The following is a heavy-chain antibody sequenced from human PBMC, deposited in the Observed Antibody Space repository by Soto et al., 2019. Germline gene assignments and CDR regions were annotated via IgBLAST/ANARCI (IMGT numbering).Heavy chain of an antibody. J-gene: IGHJ4*02. D-gene: IGHD3-10*01. CDR2: ISYDGSNK. CDR3: AKDVEYGGLRYFDY. V-gene: IGHV3-30*18. Sequence: PGWALRLSCAASGFTFSSYGMHWVRQAPGKGLEWVAVISYDGSNKYYADSVKGRFTISRDNSKNTLYLQMNSLRAEDTAVYYCAKDVEYGGLRYFDYWGQGTLVTASS. CDR1: GFTFSSYG.